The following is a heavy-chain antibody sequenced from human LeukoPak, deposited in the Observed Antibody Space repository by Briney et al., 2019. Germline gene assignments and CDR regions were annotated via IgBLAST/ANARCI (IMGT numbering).Heavy chain of an antibody. D-gene: IGHD6-6*01. Sequence: ASVKVSCKASGYTFTDYYMHWVRQAPGQGLEWMGWISAYNGNTNYAQKLQGRVTMTTDTSTSTAYMELRSLRSDDTAVYYCARFGGSSSSFDYWGQGTLVTVSS. J-gene: IGHJ4*02. V-gene: IGHV1-18*04. CDR1: GYTFTDYY. CDR3: ARFGGSSSSFDY. CDR2: ISAYNGNT.